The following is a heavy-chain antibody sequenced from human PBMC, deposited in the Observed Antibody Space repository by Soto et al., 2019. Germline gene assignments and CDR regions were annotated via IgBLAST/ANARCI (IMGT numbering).Heavy chain of an antibody. J-gene: IGHJ6*02. CDR1: GASISSAGYY. V-gene: IGHV4-31*03. Sequence: QVQLQQSGPGLVKPSQTLSLTCSVSGASISSAGYYWTWIRQHPVKGLEWIGNIYYTGSTNYNESLKSRLIISVDRSENYFSLKLSYVTAADTAVYYCVRDRLGNHYYNGMDVWGQGTTVTVSS. CDR2: IYYTGST. CDR3: VRDRLGNHYYNGMDV. D-gene: IGHD3-10*01.